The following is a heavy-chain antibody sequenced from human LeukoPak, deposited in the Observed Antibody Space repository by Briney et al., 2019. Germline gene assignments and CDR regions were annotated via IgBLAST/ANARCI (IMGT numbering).Heavy chain of an antibody. J-gene: IGHJ6*02. CDR2: INHSGST. CDR3: ARGLTVTTLLTYYYYGMDV. D-gene: IGHD4-17*01. V-gene: IGHV4-39*07. Sequence: SETLSLTCTVSGGSISSSSYYWSWIRQPPGKGLEWIGEINHSGSTNYNPSLKSRVTISVDTSKNQFSLKLSSVTAADTAVYYCARGLTVTTLLTYYYYGMDVWGQGTTVTVSS. CDR1: GGSISSSSYY.